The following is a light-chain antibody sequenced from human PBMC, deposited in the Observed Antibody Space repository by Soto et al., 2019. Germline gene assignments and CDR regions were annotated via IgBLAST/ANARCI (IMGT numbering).Light chain of an antibody. CDR3: QQYGSSPPYT. Sequence: EVVLTQSPGTLSLSPGERATLSCRASQSVSNNYFAWYQQKPGQAPRLLIFGSSDRATGIPDRFSGSGSGTDFILTISRLEPEDFAVYYCQQYGSSPPYTFGQGTTLEIK. CDR2: GSS. V-gene: IGKV3-20*01. J-gene: IGKJ2*01. CDR1: QSVSNNY.